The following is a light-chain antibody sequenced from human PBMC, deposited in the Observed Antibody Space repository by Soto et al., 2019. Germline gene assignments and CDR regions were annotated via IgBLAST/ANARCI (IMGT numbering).Light chain of an antibody. CDR3: QQYNSYSYS. Sequence: DIQMTQSPSSVSASVGDRVTITCRASQGINNWLAWYQQKPGKAPELLIYAVSYLQSGVPSRFSGSGSGTDFTLTISTLQPDDFATYYCQQYNSYSYSFGQGTKVEIK. CDR1: QGINNW. V-gene: IGKV1D-16*01. CDR2: AVS. J-gene: IGKJ2*03.